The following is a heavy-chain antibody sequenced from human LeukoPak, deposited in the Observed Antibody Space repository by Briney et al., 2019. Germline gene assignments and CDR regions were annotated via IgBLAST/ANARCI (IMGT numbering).Heavy chain of an antibody. J-gene: IGHJ4*02. CDR3: ARGGEQWLVYGFDY. V-gene: IGHV4-59*01. Sequence: PSETLSLTCTVSGGSLSSYYWSWIRQPPGKGLEWIGYIYYSGSTNYNPSLKSRVTISVDTSKNQFSLKLSSVTAADTAVYYCARGGEQWLVYGFDYWGQGTLVTVSS. D-gene: IGHD6-19*01. CDR2: IYYSGST. CDR1: GGSLSSYY.